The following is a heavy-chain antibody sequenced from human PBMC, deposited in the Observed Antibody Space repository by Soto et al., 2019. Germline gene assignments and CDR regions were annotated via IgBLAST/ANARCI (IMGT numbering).Heavy chain of an antibody. V-gene: IGHV1-69*01. Sequence: QVHLVQSGGEVKKPGSSVKVSCTAFGGTFNTYGISWVRQAPRQGLEWMGRIIPVFGRPNYEQRFQGRVTITADESTSTVYMELSSLTSGDTALYYCARDRFLYGDYPIFDIWGQGALVTVSS. CDR3: ARDRFLYGDYPIFDI. J-gene: IGHJ4*02. CDR1: GGTFNTYG. CDR2: IIPVFGRP. D-gene: IGHD4-17*01.